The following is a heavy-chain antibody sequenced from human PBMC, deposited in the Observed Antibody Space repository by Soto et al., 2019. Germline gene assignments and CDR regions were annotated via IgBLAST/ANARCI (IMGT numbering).Heavy chain of an antibody. CDR3: ARVERGTATTVVDAFDI. J-gene: IGHJ3*02. Sequence: SETLSLTCAVYGGSVNSGNYYCSWIRKPPGKGLEWIGEMSHSGGTHFNPSLKSRVTISVDTSKNQFSLKMSSVTAADTALYYCARVERGTATTVVDAFDIWGPGTLVTVSS. V-gene: IGHV4-34*01. CDR1: GGSVNSGNYY. D-gene: IGHD1-1*01. CDR2: MSHSGGT.